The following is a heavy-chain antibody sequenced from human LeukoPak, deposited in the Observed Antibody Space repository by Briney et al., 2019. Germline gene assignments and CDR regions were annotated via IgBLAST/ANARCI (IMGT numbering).Heavy chain of an antibody. D-gene: IGHD3-22*01. CDR3: AIMHGYYDGSGYWVQ. J-gene: IGHJ1*01. V-gene: IGHV3-23*01. Sequence: QPGGPLRLSCAASGFTFGSYGMIWVRQAPGKGLEWVSFITPNADRTSYADSVEGRFTISRDNPRNTLYMQMNNLRDEDTALYYCAIMHGYYDGSGYWVQWGQGTLVTVSS. CDR2: ITPNADRT. CDR1: GFTFGSYG.